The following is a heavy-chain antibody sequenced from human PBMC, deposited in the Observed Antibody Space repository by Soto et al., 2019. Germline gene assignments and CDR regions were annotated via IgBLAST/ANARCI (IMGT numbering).Heavy chain of an antibody. CDR3: ARRGRTLPHYSYYMDV. V-gene: IGHV3-23*01. CDR1: GFTFSNYV. CDR2: ISNSGSNR. Sequence: EVQLLEYGGGLVQPGGSLRLSCAASGFTFSNYVMSWVRQAPGKGQEWVSSISNSGSNRYYAESVKGRVTISRDNSNNTLYLQMNSLRAEDTALYYCARRGRTLPHYSYYMDVWGKGTTVTVSS. J-gene: IGHJ6*03.